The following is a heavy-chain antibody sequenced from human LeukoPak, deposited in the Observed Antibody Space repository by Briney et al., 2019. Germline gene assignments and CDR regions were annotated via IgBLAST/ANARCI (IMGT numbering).Heavy chain of an antibody. CDR3: AREVTTVTTRGWFDP. D-gene: IGHD4-11*01. CDR2: IYPGDSDT. Sequence: GESLKISCKGSGYSFTSYWIGWVRQMPGKGPEWMGIIYPGDSDTRYSPSFQGQVTISADKSISTAYLQWSSLKASDTAMYYCAREVTTVTTRGWFDPWGQGTLVTVSS. J-gene: IGHJ5*02. V-gene: IGHV5-51*01. CDR1: GYSFTSYW.